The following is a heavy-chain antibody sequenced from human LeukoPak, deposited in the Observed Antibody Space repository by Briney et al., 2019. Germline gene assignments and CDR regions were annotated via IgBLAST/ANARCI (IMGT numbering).Heavy chain of an antibody. CDR2: IYYSGST. CDR1: GGSISSYY. J-gene: IGHJ4*02. Sequence: SETLSLTCTVSGGSISSYYWSWIRQPPGKGLEWIGYIYYSGSTNYNPSLKSRVTISVDTSKNQFSLKLSPVTAADTAVYYCARGVSEWLIDYWGQGTLVTVSS. D-gene: IGHD3-3*01. CDR3: ARGVSEWLIDY. V-gene: IGHV4-59*01.